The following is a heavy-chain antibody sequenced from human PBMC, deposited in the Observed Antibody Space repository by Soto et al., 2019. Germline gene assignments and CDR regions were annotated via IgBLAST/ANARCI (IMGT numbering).Heavy chain of an antibody. V-gene: IGHV1-2*04. CDR3: ARESGGATATLDSYYFYMDV. CDR1: GDSFNDYY. J-gene: IGHJ6*03. D-gene: IGHD1-26*01. CDR2: INPNGGVT. Sequence: QVQLGQSGAEVRKPGASVTVSCRPSGDSFNDYYIHWVRQAPGQGLEWMRWINPNGGVTKYAQKFQGWVSMTRDTSIRTVYMQLSRLRSDDTAVYYCARESGGATATLDSYYFYMDVWGTGNTVTVSS.